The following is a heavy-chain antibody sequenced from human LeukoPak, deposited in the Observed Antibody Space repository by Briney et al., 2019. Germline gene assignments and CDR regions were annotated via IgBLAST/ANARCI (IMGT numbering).Heavy chain of an antibody. CDR1: GFTFSTYA. D-gene: IGHD2-21*02. Sequence: GGSLRLSCAASGFTFSTYAMTWLRQAPGKGLEWVSALSASGFNTYYADSVKGRFTISRDNSKNTLYLQMNSLRAEDTAVYYCAKDCGGDCYSWSGSFDYWGQGTLVTVSS. J-gene: IGHJ4*02. CDR3: AKDCGGDCYSWSGSFDY. V-gene: IGHV3-23*01. CDR2: LSASGFNT.